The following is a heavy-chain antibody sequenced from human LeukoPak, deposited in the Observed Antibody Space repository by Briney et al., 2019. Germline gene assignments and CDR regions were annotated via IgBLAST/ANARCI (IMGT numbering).Heavy chain of an antibody. CDR2: IYYTGST. D-gene: IGHD5-12*01. V-gene: IGHV4-59*01. Sequence: SETLSLTCTISGGSISSYYWSWIRQPPGKRLEWIGYIYYTGSTNHNPSLKSRVTISVDTSKNQFSLKPSSVTAADTAVYYCARVVYSGYDFRGAMDVWGKGTTVTVSS. CDR3: ARVVYSGYDFRGAMDV. J-gene: IGHJ6*03. CDR1: GGSISSYY.